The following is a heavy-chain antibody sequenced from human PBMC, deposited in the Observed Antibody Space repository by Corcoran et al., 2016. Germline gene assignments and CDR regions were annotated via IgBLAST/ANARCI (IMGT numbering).Heavy chain of an antibody. V-gene: IGHV3-15*01. CDR3: TTAPGGGDFDY. J-gene: IGHJ4*02. Sequence: EVQLVESGGGLVKPGGSLRLSCAASGFTFSNAWMSWVRQAPGKGLEWVGRIKSKTDGGTTDYAAPVKGRFTISRDDSKNTLYLQMNSLKTEDPAVYYCTTAPGGGDFDYWGQGTLVTVSS. CDR1: GFTFSNAW. CDR2: IKSKTDGGTT. D-gene: IGHD3-10*01.